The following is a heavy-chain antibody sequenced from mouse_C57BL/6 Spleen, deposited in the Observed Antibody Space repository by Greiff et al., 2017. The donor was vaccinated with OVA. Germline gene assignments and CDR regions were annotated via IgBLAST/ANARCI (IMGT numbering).Heavy chain of an antibody. V-gene: IGHV1-50*01. Sequence: QVQLQQPVAELVKPGASVKLSCKASGYTFTSYWMQWVKQRPGQGLEWIGEIDPSDSYTNYNQKFKGKATLTVDTSSSTAYMQLSSLTSEDSAVYYCARKGDGYYGFDYWGQGTTLTVSS. J-gene: IGHJ2*01. CDR2: IDPSDSYT. CDR1: GYTFTSYW. D-gene: IGHD2-3*01. CDR3: ARKGDGYYGFDY.